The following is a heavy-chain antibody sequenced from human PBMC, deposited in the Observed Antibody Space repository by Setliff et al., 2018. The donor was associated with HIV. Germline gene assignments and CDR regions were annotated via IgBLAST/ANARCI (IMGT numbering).Heavy chain of an antibody. D-gene: IGHD6-19*01. CDR1: GFTFTDFF. CDR3: ARGYGSGS. Sequence: ASVKVSCKPSGFTFTDFFMHWVAQAPGEGPEWIGRIDPKDGETVYADKFQGRFTITADTFTDTTYLQVTSLKSADTAVYYCARGYGSGSWGQGTLVTVSS. V-gene: IGHV1-69-2*01. CDR2: IDPKDGET. J-gene: IGHJ5*02.